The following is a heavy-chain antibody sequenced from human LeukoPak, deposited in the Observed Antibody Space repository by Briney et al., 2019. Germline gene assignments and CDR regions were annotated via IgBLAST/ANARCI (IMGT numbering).Heavy chain of an antibody. CDR2: IYYSGST. CDR1: GGSISSYY. J-gene: IGHJ6*03. V-gene: IGHV4-59*01. CDR3: ARAGQTAAAGLYYYYYMDV. Sequence: KPSETLTLTCTVSGGSISSYYWSWIRQPPGKGLEWIGYIYYSGSTNYNPSLKSRVTISVDTSKNQFSLKLSSVTAADTAVYYCARAGQTAAAGLYYYYYMDVWGKGTTVTVSS. D-gene: IGHD6-13*01.